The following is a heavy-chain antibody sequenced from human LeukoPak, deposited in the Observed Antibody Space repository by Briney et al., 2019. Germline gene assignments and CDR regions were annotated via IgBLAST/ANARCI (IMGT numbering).Heavy chain of an antibody. CDR2: IYYSGST. D-gene: IGHD4-23*01. CDR1: GGSISSSSYY. J-gene: IGHJ4*02. Sequence: PSETPSLTCTVSGGSISSSSYYWGWIRQPPGKGLEWIGSIYYSGSTYYNPSLKSRVTISVDTSKNQFSLKLSSVTAADTAVYYCARSPGGGNSAIEFDYWGQGTLVTVSS. CDR3: ARSPGGGNSAIEFDY. V-gene: IGHV4-39*01.